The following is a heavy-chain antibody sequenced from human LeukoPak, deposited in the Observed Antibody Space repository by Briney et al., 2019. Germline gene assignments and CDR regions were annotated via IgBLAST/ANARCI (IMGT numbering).Heavy chain of an antibody. CDR3: SRGPYCSSGSCYPDPDAFDI. Sequence: GGSLRLSCTASGFTFGDYAMAWVRQAPGKGLEWVGFIRSKSYGGTTEYAVSVKGRFTISRDDSKSIAYLQMNSLKTEDTAVYYCSRGPYCSSGSCYPDPDAFDIWGQGTVVTFSS. CDR2: IRSKSYGGTT. V-gene: IGHV3-49*04. J-gene: IGHJ3*02. CDR1: GFTFGDYA. D-gene: IGHD2-15*01.